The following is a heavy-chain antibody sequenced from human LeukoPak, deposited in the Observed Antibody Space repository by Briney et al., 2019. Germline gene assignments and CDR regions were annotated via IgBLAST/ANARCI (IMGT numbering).Heavy chain of an antibody. D-gene: IGHD2-2*01. J-gene: IGHJ4*02. V-gene: IGHV3-30*04. Sequence: PGRSLRLSCAASGFTFSSYAMHWVRQAPGKGLEWVAVISYDGSNKYYADSVKGRFTISRDNSKNTLYLQMNSLRAEDTAVYYCARRGGYCSSTSCYGGYFDYWGQGTLVTVSS. CDR2: ISYDGSNK. CDR3: ARRGGYCSSTSCYGGYFDY. CDR1: GFTFSSYA.